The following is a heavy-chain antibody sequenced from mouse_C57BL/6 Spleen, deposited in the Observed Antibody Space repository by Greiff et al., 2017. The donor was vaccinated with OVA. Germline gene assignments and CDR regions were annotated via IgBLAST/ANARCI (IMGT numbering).Heavy chain of an antibody. J-gene: IGHJ3*01. D-gene: IGHD1-1*01. Sequence: QVQLQQPGAELVKPGASVKLSCKASGYTFTSYWMQWVKQRPGQGLEWIGEIDPSDSYTNYNQKFKGKATLTVDTSSSTAYMQLSSLTSEDSAVYYCARVTTVGATAAAYGGQGTLVTVSA. CDR1: GYTFTSYW. CDR2: IDPSDSYT. V-gene: IGHV1-50*01. CDR3: ARVTTVGATAAAY.